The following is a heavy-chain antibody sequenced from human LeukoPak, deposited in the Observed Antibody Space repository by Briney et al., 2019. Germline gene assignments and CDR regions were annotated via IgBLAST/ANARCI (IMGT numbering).Heavy chain of an antibody. J-gene: IGHJ5*02. CDR3: ARSYSGRIAARPGWFDP. D-gene: IGHD6-6*01. V-gene: IGHV4-31*03. CDR1: GGSISSGGYY. Sequence: SETLSLTCTVSGGSISSGGYYWSWIRQHPGKGLEWIGYIYYSGSTYYNPSLKSRVTISVDTSKNQFSLKLSSVTAADTAVYYCARSYSGRIAARPGWFDPWGQGTLVTVSS. CDR2: IYYSGST.